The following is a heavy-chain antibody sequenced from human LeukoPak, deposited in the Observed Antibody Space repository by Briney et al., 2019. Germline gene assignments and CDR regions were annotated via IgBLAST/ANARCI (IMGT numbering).Heavy chain of an antibody. CDR2: IYHSGST. CDR1: GYSISSGYY. V-gene: IGHV4-38-2*02. D-gene: IGHD1-26*01. Sequence: PSETLSLTCTVSGYSISSGYYWGWIRQPPGQGLEWIGSIYHSGSTYYNPSLKSRVTISVDTSKNQFSLKLSSVTAADTAVYYCARDQLNGGSYYHHYYYYMDVWGKGTTVTVSS. J-gene: IGHJ6*03. CDR3: ARDQLNGGSYYHHYYYYMDV.